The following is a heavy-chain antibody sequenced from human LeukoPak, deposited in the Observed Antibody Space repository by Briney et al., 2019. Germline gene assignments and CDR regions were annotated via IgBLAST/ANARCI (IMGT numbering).Heavy chain of an antibody. CDR1: GGSFSGYY. J-gene: IGHJ5*02. CDR2: ISHSGST. Sequence: SETLSLTCAVYGGSFSGYYWSWIRQPPGKGLEWIGEISHSGSTNYNPSLKSRVTISVDTSKNQFSLKLSSVTAADTAVYYCARDLSCSGGSCYGDWFDPWGQGTLVTVSS. D-gene: IGHD2-15*01. CDR3: ARDLSCSGGSCYGDWFDP. V-gene: IGHV4-34*01.